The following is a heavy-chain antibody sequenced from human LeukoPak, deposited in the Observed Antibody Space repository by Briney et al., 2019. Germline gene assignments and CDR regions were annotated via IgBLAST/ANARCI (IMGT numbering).Heavy chain of an antibody. V-gene: IGHV3-23*01. CDR1: GFTFTNYV. J-gene: IGHJ5*02. D-gene: IGHD3-10*01. CDR2: ISGSGGST. CDR3: AKVSGSGSYYVFGWFDP. Sequence: HPGGSLRLSCAASGFTFTNYVMNWVRQAPGKGLEWVSAISGSGGSTYYADSVKGRFTISRDNSKNTLYLQMNSLRAEDTAVYYCAKVSGSGSYYVFGWFDPWGQGTLVTVSS.